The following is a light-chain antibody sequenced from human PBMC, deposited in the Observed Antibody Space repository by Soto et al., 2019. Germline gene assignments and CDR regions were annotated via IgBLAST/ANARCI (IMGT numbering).Light chain of an antibody. CDR2: DTS. V-gene: IGKV3-11*01. J-gene: IGKJ3*01. CDR3: QRRSDWPVT. Sequence: EIVLTQSPATLSLSPGEGATLSCRASQSISKYLVWYQQKPGQAPRVLIYDTSNRATGIPARFSGTGSGTDFTLTISSLEPEDFAVYYCQRRSDWPVTFGPGTKVDIK. CDR1: QSISKY.